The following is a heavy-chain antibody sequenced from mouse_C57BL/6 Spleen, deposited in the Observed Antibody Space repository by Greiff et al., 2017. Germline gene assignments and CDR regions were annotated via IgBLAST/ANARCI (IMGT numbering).Heavy chain of an antibody. CDR2: ISDGGSYT. V-gene: IGHV5-4*01. CDR3: ARDDGDYDPYYFDY. Sequence: EVHLVESGGGLVKPGGSLKLSCAASGFTFSSYAMSWVRQTPEKRLEWVATISDGGSYTYYPDNVKGRFTISRDNAKNNLYLQMSHLKSEDTAMYYCARDDGDYDPYYFDYWGQGTTLTVSS. J-gene: IGHJ2*01. CDR1: GFTFSSYA. D-gene: IGHD2-4*01.